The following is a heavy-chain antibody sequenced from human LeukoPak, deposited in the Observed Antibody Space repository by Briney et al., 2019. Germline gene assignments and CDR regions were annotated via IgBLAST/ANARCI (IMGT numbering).Heavy chain of an antibody. CDR3: ARYDFGVVIIGYYYMDV. CDR1: GYTFTSYG. V-gene: IGHV1-18*01. Sequence: ASVKVSCKASGYTFTSYGISWVRQAPGQGLEWMGWISAYNGNTNYAQKLQGRVTMTTDTSTSTAYMELRSLRSDDTAVYYCARYDFGVVIIGYYYMDVWAKGPRSPSP. J-gene: IGHJ6*03. D-gene: IGHD3-3*01. CDR2: ISAYNGNT.